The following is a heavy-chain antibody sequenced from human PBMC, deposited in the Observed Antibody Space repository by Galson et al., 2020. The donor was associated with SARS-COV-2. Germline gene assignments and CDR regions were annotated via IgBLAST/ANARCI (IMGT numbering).Heavy chain of an antibody. CDR2: ISYDGSNK. Sequence: TGGSLRLSCAASGFTFSSYAMHWVRQAPGKGLEWVAVISYDGSNKYYADSVKGRFTISRDNSKNTLYLQMNSLRAEDTAVYYCASSRYYYDSSGSRDYWGQGTRVTVSS. J-gene: IGHJ4*02. CDR3: ASSRYYYDSSGSRDY. V-gene: IGHV3-30-3*01. CDR1: GFTFSSYA. D-gene: IGHD3-22*01.